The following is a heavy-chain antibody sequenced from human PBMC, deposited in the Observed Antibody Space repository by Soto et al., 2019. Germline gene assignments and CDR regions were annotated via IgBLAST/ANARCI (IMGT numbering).Heavy chain of an antibody. CDR1: GYTFTSYA. V-gene: IGHV1-3*01. J-gene: IGHJ3*02. CDR3: ALLTPRVPAATVLAAHDAFDI. Sequence: QVQLVQSGAEVKKPGASVKVSCKASGYTFTSYAMHWVRQAPGQRLEWMGWINAGNGNTKYSQKFQGRVTITRDTSASTAYMELSSLRSEDTAVYYCALLTPRVPAATVLAAHDAFDIWGQGTMVTVSS. D-gene: IGHD2-2*01. CDR2: INAGNGNT.